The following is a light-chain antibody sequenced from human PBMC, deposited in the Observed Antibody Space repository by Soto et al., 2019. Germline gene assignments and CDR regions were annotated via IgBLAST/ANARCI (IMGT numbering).Light chain of an antibody. CDR1: QSIASY. CDR2: AAS. J-gene: IGKJ1*01. Sequence: DIQMTQSPSSLSASVGDRVTITCRASQSIASYLNWYQQKPGRAPQLLIYAASSLQSGVPSRFSGSGSGTDFPLAISSLQPEDVATYYCQESYRTPQTVGQGNKVELK. CDR3: QESYRTPQT. V-gene: IGKV1-39*01.